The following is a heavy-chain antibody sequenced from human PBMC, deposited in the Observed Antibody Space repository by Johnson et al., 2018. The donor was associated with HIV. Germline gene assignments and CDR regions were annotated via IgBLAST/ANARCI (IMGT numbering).Heavy chain of an antibody. Sequence: VQLVESGGGVVQPGGSRRLSCEASAFIFSTYGMHWVRQAPGKGLEWVASIKQDGNEKYYVDSVKGRFTISRDNAKNSVDLQMNSMRAEDTAVYYCARALADGWFSYDVFDIWGQGTMVTVSS. CDR2: IKQDGNEK. J-gene: IGHJ3*02. CDR3: ARALADGWFSYDVFDI. V-gene: IGHV3-7*05. D-gene: IGHD3-10*01. CDR1: AFIFSTYG.